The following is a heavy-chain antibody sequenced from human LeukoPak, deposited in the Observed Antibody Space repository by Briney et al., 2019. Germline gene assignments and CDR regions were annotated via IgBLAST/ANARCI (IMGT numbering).Heavy chain of an antibody. CDR2: IYSGGST. CDR1: GFAVSSDY. V-gene: IGHV3-53*01. D-gene: IGHD6-19*01. J-gene: IGHJ4*02. CDR3: ARDSQQWLGPYFAF. Sequence: PGGSLRLSCAASGFAVSSDYLSWVRQAPGKGLEWVSTIYSGGSTYYTDSAKGRFTISRDNSKNTVYLQMNSLRPEDTAVYFCARDSQQWLGPYFAFWGQGTLVTVSS.